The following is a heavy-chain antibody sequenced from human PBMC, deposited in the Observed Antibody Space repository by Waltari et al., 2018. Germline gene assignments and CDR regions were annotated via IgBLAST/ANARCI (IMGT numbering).Heavy chain of an antibody. J-gene: IGHJ4*02. V-gene: IGHV1-18*01. CDR2: INTYNGNT. Sequence: QIQLIQSGAEIRKPGSSVKVSCTASGYTYTEFGMTWVRQAPGQGLEWLGWINTYNGNTDFAQKVQDRVTSTTDTSANTAYMELGSLTSDDTAIYYCAREPDNSGWSDYWGQGTLVAVSS. CDR3: AREPDNSGWSDY. D-gene: IGHD6-19*01. CDR1: GYTYTEFG.